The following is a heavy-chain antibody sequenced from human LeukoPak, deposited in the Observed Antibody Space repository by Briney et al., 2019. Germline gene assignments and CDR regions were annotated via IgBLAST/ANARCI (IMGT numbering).Heavy chain of an antibody. CDR2: ISAYNGNT. V-gene: IGHV1-18*01. J-gene: IGHJ6*03. CDR3: AREGIVVVPAARGYYYYYYMDV. D-gene: IGHD2-2*01. CDR1: GYTFTSYG. Sequence: GASVKVSCKASGYTFTSYGISWVRQAPGQGLEWMGWISAYNGNTNYSQKLQGRVTMTTDTSTSTAYMELSSLRSDDTAVYYCAREGIVVVPAARGYYYYYYMDVWGKGTTVTVSS.